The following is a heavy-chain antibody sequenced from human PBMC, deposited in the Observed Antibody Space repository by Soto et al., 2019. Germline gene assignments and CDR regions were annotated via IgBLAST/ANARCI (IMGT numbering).Heavy chain of an antibody. CDR2: IRRKANSYTT. V-gene: IGHV3-72*01. CDR3: SLLGGWSGGSSGMDV. J-gene: IGHJ6*02. CDR1: GLIFSDYH. D-gene: IGHD6-19*01. Sequence: EVQLVESGGGLVQPGGSLRLSCAASGLIFSDYHMDWVRQAPGKGLEWVGRIRRKANSYTTEYAVSVKGRFTFSREDSNSSLYLQMNSLKSGDTAVYYCSLLGGWSGGSSGMDVWGQGTTVTVSS.